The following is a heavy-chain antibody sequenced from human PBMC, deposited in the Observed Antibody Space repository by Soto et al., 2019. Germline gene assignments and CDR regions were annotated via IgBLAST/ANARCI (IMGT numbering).Heavy chain of an antibody. V-gene: IGHV3-23*01. J-gene: IGHJ4*02. Sequence: PGGSLRLSCAASGFTFSNYAMSWVRQAPGKGLEWVSAISRNGGSTFYAGSVKGRFNISRDNSKNTLYLQMNSLRAEDTAVYYCAKVDPRTYVQYYFDYWGQGALVTVSS. CDR2: ISRNGGST. CDR3: AKVDPRTYVQYYFDY. CDR1: GFTFSNYA. D-gene: IGHD3-10*02.